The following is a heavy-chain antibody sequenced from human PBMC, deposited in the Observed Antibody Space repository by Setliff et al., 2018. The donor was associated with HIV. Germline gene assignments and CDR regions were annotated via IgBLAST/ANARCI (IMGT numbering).Heavy chain of an antibody. V-gene: IGHV3-7*03. CDR1: GFTFSSYW. Sequence: PGGSLRLSCAASGFTFSSYWMSWVRQAPGKGLEWVANIKQDGTKKYYADSVKGRFTISRDNSKNTLYLQMNSLRAEDTAVYYCAKEGGTVAGSGYWGQGTLVTVSS. CDR3: AKEGGTVAGSGY. J-gene: IGHJ4*02. D-gene: IGHD6-19*01. CDR2: IKQDGTKK.